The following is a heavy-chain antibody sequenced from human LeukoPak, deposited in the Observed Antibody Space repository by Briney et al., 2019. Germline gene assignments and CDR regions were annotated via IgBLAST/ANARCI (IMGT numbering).Heavy chain of an antibody. J-gene: IGHJ4*02. Sequence: GGSLRLSCVASGFSFSSYWMHWVRQAPGKGLMWVSRINPDGSFISYADSVKGRFTFSRDNAKNTLYLQMNSLGVEDTAVYYCARGSMMEDWGQGTLVTVSS. D-gene: IGHD3-22*01. CDR3: ARGSMMED. V-gene: IGHV3-74*01. CDR1: GFSFSSYW. CDR2: INPDGSFI.